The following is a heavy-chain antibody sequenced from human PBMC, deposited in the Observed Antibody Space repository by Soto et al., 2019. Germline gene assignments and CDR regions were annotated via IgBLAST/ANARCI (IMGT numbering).Heavy chain of an antibody. CDR2: IYYTGTT. D-gene: IGHD2-15*01. CDR3: ASPDSPRAYGMDV. J-gene: IGHJ6*02. Sequence: PSETLSLTCTVSGGSIGSSSYYWAWIRQPPGKGLEWIGSIYYTGTTHYNPSLKSRVTISVDRAKDQLSLKVTSMTAADPAVYYCASPDSPRAYGMDVWGQGTTVTVSS. CDR1: GGSIGSSSYY. V-gene: IGHV4-39*01.